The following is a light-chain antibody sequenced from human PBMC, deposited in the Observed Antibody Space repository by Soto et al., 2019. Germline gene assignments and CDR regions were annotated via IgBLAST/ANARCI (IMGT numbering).Light chain of an antibody. CDR3: QQSYSTSPYT. V-gene: IGKV1-39*01. CDR2: AAS. Sequence: DIQMTQSPSSLSASVGDRVTITCRASQSIASYLSWYQQKPGKAPKLLIYAASSLQSGVPSRFSGSGSGTDFTLTISSLQPEDFATYYCQQSYSTSPYTFGQGTKVDI. CDR1: QSIASY. J-gene: IGKJ2*01.